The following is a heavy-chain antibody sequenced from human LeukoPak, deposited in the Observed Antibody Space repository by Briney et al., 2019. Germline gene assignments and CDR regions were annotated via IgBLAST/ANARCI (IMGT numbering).Heavy chain of an antibody. CDR3: AKLTTVTTWFDP. CDR2: IIPIFGTA. J-gene: IGHJ5*02. D-gene: IGHD4-17*01. CDR1: GGTFSSYA. V-gene: IGHV1-69*06. Sequence: VASVKVSCKASGGTFSSYAISWVRQAPGQGLEWMGGIIPIFGTANYAQKFQGRVTITADKSTSTAYMELSSLRSEDTAVYYCAKLTTVTTWFDPWGQGTLVTVSS.